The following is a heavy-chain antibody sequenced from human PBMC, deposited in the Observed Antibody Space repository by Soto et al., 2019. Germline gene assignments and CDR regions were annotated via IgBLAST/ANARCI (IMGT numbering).Heavy chain of an antibody. V-gene: IGHV3-30-3*01. Sequence: QVQLVESGGGVVQPGRSLRLSCAASGFTFSSYAMHWVRQAPGKGLEWVAVISYDGSNKYYADSVKGRFTISRDNSKNTLYLQMNGLRAEDTAVYYCARDRGSSGYGYYYYGMDVWGRGTTVTVSS. J-gene: IGHJ6*02. D-gene: IGHD6-13*01. CDR3: ARDRGSSGYGYYYYGMDV. CDR2: ISYDGSNK. CDR1: GFTFSSYA.